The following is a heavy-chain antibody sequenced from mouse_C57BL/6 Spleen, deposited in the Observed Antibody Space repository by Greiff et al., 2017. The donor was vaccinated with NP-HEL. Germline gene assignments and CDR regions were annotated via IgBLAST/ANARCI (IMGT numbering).Heavy chain of an antibody. CDR2: IDPSDSYT. D-gene: IGHD2-4*01. CDR1: GYTFTSYW. CDR3: ARRRYDYDVGYFDY. V-gene: IGHV1-50*01. Sequence: QVQLQQPGAELVKPGASVKLSCKASGYTFTSYWMQWVKQRPGQGLEWIGEIDPSDSYTNYNQKFKGKATLTVDTSSSTAYMQLSSLTSEDSAVYYCARRRYDYDVGYFDYWGQGTTLTVSS. J-gene: IGHJ2*01.